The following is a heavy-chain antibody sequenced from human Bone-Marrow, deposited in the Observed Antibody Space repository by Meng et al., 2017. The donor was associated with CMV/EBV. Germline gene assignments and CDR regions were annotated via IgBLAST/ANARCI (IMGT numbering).Heavy chain of an antibody. CDR3: ARDVTFGTGDCFDY. V-gene: IGHV1-46*01. J-gene: IGHJ4*02. Sequence: ASVKVSCKASGYTFTNYGITWVRQAPGQGLEWMGIVNPTGIRTTYSQKFQGRVTMTSDTSTSTVYMELSSLRSDDTAVYYCARDVTFGTGDCFDYWGQGTLVTVSS. CDR1: GYTFTNYG. D-gene: IGHD3-10*01. CDR2: VNPTGIRT.